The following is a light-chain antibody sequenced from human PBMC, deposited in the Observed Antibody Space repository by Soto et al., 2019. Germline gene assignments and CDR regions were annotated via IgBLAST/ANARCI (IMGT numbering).Light chain of an antibody. CDR2: ATS. V-gene: IGKV3-20*01. CDR3: QQWFRSIVE. CDR1: QSVSSSY. Sequence: IVLTQSRGNLSLSQGERATLSCRTSQSVSSSYLAWYQHRPGQDPSMLMSATSTRAPGIPDRFSGSASGTDINLTTSRLDTEDGAVYEGQQWFRSIVEFGPLTKVDIK. J-gene: IGKJ1*01.